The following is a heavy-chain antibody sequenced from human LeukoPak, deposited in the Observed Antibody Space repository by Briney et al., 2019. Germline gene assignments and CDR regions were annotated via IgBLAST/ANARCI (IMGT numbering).Heavy chain of an antibody. D-gene: IGHD4-17*01. CDR1: GFTFSSYG. CDR3: AKDRMDDYGAYVIDY. CDR2: ISYDGSYK. V-gene: IGHV3-30*18. J-gene: IGHJ4*02. Sequence: PGRSLRLSCAASGFTFSSYGMYWVRQAPGKGLEWVTLISYDGSYKYYADSVKGRFTISRDNSKNTLYLQMNSLRAEDTAVYYCAKDRMDDYGAYVIDYWGQGTLVTVSS.